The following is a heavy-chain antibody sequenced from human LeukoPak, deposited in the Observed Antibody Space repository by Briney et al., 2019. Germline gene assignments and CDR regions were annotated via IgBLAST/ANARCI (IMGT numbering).Heavy chain of an antibody. Sequence: SETLSLTCTVSGGSIRSSSYNWGWIRQPPGKGLEWIGSIYYSGSTYYNPSLKSRVTLSVDTSKNQFSLKLSSVTAADTAVYYCARQTSGGDAFDIWGQGTMVTVSS. J-gene: IGHJ3*02. CDR2: IYYSGST. D-gene: IGHD2-15*01. CDR3: ARQTSGGDAFDI. V-gene: IGHV4-39*01. CDR1: GGSIRSSSYN.